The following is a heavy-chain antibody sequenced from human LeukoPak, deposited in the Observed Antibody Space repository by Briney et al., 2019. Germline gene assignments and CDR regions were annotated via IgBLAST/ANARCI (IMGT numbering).Heavy chain of an antibody. CDR1: GFTFNTYA. CDR2: ISGSGDST. Sequence: GGSLRLSCAASGFTFNTYAMSWVRQAPGKGLEWVSAISGSGDSTYYADSVKGRFTISRDNSRNTLYLQMNSLRAEDTAVYYCAKRYFGNYYFDSWGQGTLVTVSS. CDR3: AKRYFGNYYFDS. D-gene: IGHD3-9*01. J-gene: IGHJ4*02. V-gene: IGHV3-23*01.